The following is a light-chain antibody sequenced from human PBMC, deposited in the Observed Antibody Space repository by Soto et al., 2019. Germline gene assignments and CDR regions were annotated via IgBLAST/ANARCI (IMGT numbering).Light chain of an antibody. CDR3: QQYGSSRGT. CDR1: QSIRSNY. CDR2: GAS. Sequence: EIVLTQSPGTLSLSPGERATLSCRASQSIRSNYLAWYQQKPGQAPRLLIYGASNRATGIPDRFSGSGSGTDLTITISRLEPEDFEVYYCQQYGSSRGTFGQGTKVDIK. J-gene: IGKJ1*01. V-gene: IGKV3-20*01.